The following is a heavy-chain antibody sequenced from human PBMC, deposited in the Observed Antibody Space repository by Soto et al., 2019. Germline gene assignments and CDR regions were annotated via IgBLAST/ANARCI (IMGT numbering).Heavy chain of an antibody. J-gene: IGHJ5*02. D-gene: IGHD2-2*01. Sequence: ASVKVSCKASGGTFSSYAISWVRQAPGQGLEWMGGIIPIFGTANYAQKFQGRVTITADESTSTAYMELSSLRSEDTAVYYCARVGCSSTSCYRYWFDPWGQGTLVTVSS. CDR2: IIPIFGTA. V-gene: IGHV1-69*13. CDR1: GGTFSSYA. CDR3: ARVGCSSTSCYRYWFDP.